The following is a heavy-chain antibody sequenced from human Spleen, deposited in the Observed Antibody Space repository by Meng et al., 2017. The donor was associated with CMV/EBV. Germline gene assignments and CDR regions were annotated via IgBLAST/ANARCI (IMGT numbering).Heavy chain of an antibody. V-gene: IGHV3-30*02. J-gene: IGHJ4*02. CDR3: AKDRRITMIVVVKPHYFDY. Sequence: GGSLRLSCAASGFTFSSYGMLWVRQAPGKGLEWAAFIRYDGSNKYYADSVKGRFTISRDNSKNTLYLQMNSLRAEDTAVYYCAKDRRITMIVVVKPHYFDYWGQGTLVTVSS. CDR1: GFTFSSYG. D-gene: IGHD3-22*01. CDR2: IRYDGSNK.